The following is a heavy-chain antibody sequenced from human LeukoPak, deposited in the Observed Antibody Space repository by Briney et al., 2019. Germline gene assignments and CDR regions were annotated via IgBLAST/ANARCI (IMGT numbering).Heavy chain of an antibody. J-gene: IGHJ4*02. Sequence: GGSLRLSCAASGFTVSNNYMNWVRQAPGKGLVWVSRINSDASVTTYADSVKGRFTISRDNAKNTLYLQMNSLRAEDTAVYYCARVTAVAGTSVGVDAWGQGILVTVS. CDR1: GFTVSNNY. V-gene: IGHV3-74*01. CDR3: ARVTAVAGTSVGVDA. CDR2: INSDASVT. D-gene: IGHD6-19*01.